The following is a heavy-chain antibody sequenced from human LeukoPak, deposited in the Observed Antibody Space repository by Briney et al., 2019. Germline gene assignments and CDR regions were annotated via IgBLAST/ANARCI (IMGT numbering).Heavy chain of an antibody. Sequence: GGSLRLSCAVSGFTVSSNYMSWVRQAPGKGLEWVSVIYSGGSTNYADSVKGRFTISRDNSKNTLYLQMNSLRAEDTAVYYCAKDSKLVPDNYWGQGTLVTVSS. V-gene: IGHV3-53*01. CDR1: GFTVSSNY. CDR2: IYSGGST. CDR3: AKDSKLVPDNY. D-gene: IGHD2-2*01. J-gene: IGHJ4*02.